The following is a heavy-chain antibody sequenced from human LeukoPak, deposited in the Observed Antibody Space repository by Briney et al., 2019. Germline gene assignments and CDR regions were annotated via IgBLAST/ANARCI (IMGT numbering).Heavy chain of an antibody. J-gene: IGHJ4*02. D-gene: IGHD3-10*01. CDR1: GFTFDDYA. V-gene: IGHV3-9*01. Sequence: HPGGSLRLSCAASGFTFDDYAMHWVRQAPGKGLEWVSGISWNSGSIGYADSVKGRFTISRDNAKNSLYLQMNSLRAEDTALYYCAKDGGYGSGSYYPQYYFDYWGQGTLVTVSS. CDR3: AKDGGYGSGSYYPQYYFDY. CDR2: ISWNSGSI.